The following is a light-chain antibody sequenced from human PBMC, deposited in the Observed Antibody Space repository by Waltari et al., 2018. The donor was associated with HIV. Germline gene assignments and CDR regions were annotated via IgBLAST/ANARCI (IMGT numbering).Light chain of an antibody. V-gene: IGKV1-13*02. CDR2: DAS. CDR3: QQFKTYPLT. CDR1: EDISGY. Sequence: AIQLTQSPSSLSASVGDRVTIICRASEDISGYLAWYQQKPGKPPRLLIHDASILESGVPSKFSGIGAGADFALTIISLQPEDFATYYCQQFKTYPLTFGGGTKVEIK. J-gene: IGKJ4*01.